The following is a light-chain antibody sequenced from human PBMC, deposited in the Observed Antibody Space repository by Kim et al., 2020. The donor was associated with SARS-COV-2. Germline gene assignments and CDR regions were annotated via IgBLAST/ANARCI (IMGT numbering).Light chain of an antibody. J-gene: IGKJ5*01. CDR3: QQHDNLPIT. Sequence: ASVGDRVTITGQASQDINSFIHWYQQTPGKAPKLLMYDASNVETGVPSRFSGSGSGTHFTFTISSLQPEDIATYYCQQHDNLPITFGQGTRLEIK. CDR2: DAS. CDR1: QDINSF. V-gene: IGKV1-33*01.